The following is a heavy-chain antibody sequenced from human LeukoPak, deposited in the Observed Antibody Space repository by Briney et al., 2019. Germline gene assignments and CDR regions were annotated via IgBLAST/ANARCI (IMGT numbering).Heavy chain of an antibody. V-gene: IGHV3-21*01. CDR2: ISSSSSYI. Sequence: PGGSLRLSCAASGFTFSSYDMNWVRQAPGKGLEWVSSISSSSSYIYYADSVKGRFTISRDNAKNSLYLQMNSLRAEDTAVYYCARDRTNLFGWFDPWGQGTLVAVSS. CDR3: ARDRTNLFGWFDP. CDR1: GFTFSSYD. D-gene: IGHD3-3*01. J-gene: IGHJ5*02.